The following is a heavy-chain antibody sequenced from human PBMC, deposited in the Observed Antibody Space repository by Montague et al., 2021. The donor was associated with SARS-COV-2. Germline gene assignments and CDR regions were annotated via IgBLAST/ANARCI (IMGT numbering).Heavy chain of an antibody. Sequence: SETLSLTCTVSGGSISSYYWSWIRQPPGKGLEWIGYIYYSGSTNYNPSLKSRVTISVDTSKNQFSLKLSSVTAADTAVYYCARLKGSGWNYYFDYWGQGTPVTVSS. J-gene: IGHJ4*02. CDR1: GGSISSYY. D-gene: IGHD6-19*01. CDR2: IYYSGST. CDR3: ARLKGSGWNYYFDY. V-gene: IGHV4-59*01.